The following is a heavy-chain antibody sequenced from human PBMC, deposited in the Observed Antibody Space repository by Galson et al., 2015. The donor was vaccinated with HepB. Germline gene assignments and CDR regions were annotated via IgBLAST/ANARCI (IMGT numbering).Heavy chain of an antibody. CDR1: GGTFSSYA. V-gene: IGHV1-69*13. D-gene: IGHD1-26*01. CDR3: ATKGRRRSYYYYGMDV. Sequence: SVKVSCKASGGTFSSYAISWVRQAPGQGLEWMGGIIPIFGTANYAQKFQGRVTITADESTSTAYMELSSLRSEDTAVYYCATKGRRRSYYYYGMDVWGQGTPVTVSS. CDR2: IIPIFGTA. J-gene: IGHJ6*02.